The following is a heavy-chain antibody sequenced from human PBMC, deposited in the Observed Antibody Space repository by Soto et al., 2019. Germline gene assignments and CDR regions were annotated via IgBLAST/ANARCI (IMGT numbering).Heavy chain of an antibody. Sequence: EVQMVESGGGLVQPGGTLRLSCAASGFSISDYWMSWVRQAPRKGLEWVGNINEDGSEENYVDSVKGRFTISRDNARNSLYLQMNSRRVEDTAVYYCCHTWVGGQGTLVTVSS. J-gene: IGHJ4*02. CDR1: GFSISDYW. CDR2: INEDGSEE. CDR3: CHTWV. V-gene: IGHV3-7*01. D-gene: IGHD1-26*01.